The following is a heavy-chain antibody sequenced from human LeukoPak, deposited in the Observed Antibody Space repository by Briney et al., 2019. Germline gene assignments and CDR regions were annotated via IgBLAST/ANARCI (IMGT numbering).Heavy chain of an antibody. D-gene: IGHD3-22*01. V-gene: IGHV1-69*05. J-gene: IGHJ5*02. CDR2: IIPIFGTA. CDR3: AGARSPSSGYLLRDHNWFDP. CDR1: EGTFSSYA. Sequence: ASVKVSCKASEGTFSSYAISWVRQAPGQGLEWMGGIIPIFGTANYAQKFQGRVTITTDESTSTAYMELSSLRSEDTAVYYCAGARSPSSGYLLRDHNWFDPWGQGTLVTVSS.